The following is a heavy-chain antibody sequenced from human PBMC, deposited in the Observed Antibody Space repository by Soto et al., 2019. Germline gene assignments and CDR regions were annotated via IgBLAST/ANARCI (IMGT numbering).Heavy chain of an antibody. J-gene: IGHJ2*01. CDR3: TSPVSVVVTASQPPWYFDL. D-gene: IGHD2-21*02. CDR2: IRSKANSYAT. V-gene: IGHV3-73*01. CDR1: GFTFSGSA. Sequence: RRLSCSASGFTFSGSAMHLVRQASCKGLEWVGRIRSKANSYATAYAASVKGRFTISRDDSKNTAYLQMNSLKTEDTAVYYCTSPVSVVVTASQPPWYFDLWGRGTLVTVSS.